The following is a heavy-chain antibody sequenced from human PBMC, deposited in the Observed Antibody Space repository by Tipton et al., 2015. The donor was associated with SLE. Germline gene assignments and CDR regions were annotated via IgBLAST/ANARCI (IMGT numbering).Heavy chain of an antibody. CDR2: ISSSGSTI. CDR1: GFTFSSYE. J-gene: IGHJ4*02. D-gene: IGHD6-13*01. CDR3: ARVAAAAGRYYFDY. Sequence: GSLRLSCAASGFTFSSYEMNWVRQAPGKGLEWASYISSSGSTIYYADSVKGRFTISRDNSKNTLYLQMNSLRAEDTAVYYCARVAAAAGRYYFDYWGQGTLVTVSS. V-gene: IGHV3-48*03.